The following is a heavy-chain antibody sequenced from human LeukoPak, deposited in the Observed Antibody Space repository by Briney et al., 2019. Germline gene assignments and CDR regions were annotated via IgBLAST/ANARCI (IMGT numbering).Heavy chain of an antibody. J-gene: IGHJ4*02. CDR3: AKAVDYGDYGPSY. V-gene: IGHV3-23*01. CDR2: ISGSGGST. D-gene: IGHD4-17*01. CDR1: GFTVSSNY. Sequence: GGSLRLSCAASGFTVSSNYMSWVRQAPGKGLEWVSAISGSGGSTYYADSVKGRFTISRDNSKNTLYLQMNSLRAEDTAVYYCAKAVDYGDYGPSYWGQGTLVTVSS.